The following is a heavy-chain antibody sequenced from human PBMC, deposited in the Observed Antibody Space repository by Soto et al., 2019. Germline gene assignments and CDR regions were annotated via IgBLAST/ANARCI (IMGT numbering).Heavy chain of an antibody. CDR3: ARSEGYSSSWYSGYYYYGMDV. Sequence: GGSLRLSCAASGFTFSSYEMNWVRQAPGKGLEWVSYISSSGSTIYYADSVKGRFTISRDNAKNSLYLQMNSLRAEDTAVYYCARSEGYSSSWYSGYYYYGMDVWGQGTTVTVS. V-gene: IGHV3-48*03. D-gene: IGHD6-13*01. CDR2: ISSSGSTI. J-gene: IGHJ6*02. CDR1: GFTFSSYE.